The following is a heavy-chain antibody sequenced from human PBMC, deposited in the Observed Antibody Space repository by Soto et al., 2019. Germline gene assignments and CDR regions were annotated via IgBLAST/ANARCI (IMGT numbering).Heavy chain of an antibody. V-gene: IGHV4-59*08. CDR3: AIRYGGTLDY. CDR2: IYYSGST. Sequence: QVQLQESGPGLVKPSETLSLTCTVSGGSISNYYWSWIRQPPGKGLEWIGYIYYSGSTNYNPSLKSRVTISVDTSKNQFSLKLSSVTAADTAVYYCAIRYGGTLDYWGQGTLVTVSS. D-gene: IGHD4-17*01. CDR1: GGSISNYY. J-gene: IGHJ4*02.